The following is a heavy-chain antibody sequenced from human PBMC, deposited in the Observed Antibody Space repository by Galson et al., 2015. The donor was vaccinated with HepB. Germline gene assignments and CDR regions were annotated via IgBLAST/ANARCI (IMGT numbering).Heavy chain of an antibody. D-gene: IGHD6-13*01. CDR2: TSSSSSLI. J-gene: IGHJ6*02. CDR1: GFSFSTYG. CDR3: VRAAVVQWGRDYYYYAMDV. Sequence: SLRLSCAASGFSFSTYGMNWVRQAPGKGLEWVSITSSSSSLINYADSVKGRFTISRDNARNSLSLQMNSLRVEDTAVYYCVRAAVVQWGRDYYYYAMDVWGQGTTVTVSS. V-gene: IGHV3-21*01.